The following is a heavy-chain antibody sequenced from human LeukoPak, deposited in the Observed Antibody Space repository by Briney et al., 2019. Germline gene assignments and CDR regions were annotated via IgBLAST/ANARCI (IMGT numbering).Heavy chain of an antibody. V-gene: IGHV3-9*03. CDR3: AKEGSSWSTFDY. D-gene: IGHD6-13*01. Sequence: PGGSLRLSCATSGFTFNDYAMYWVRQAPGKGLEWVLGISWNSRSIAYADSVKGRFTISRDNAKNSLYLQMNSLRPEDMALYYCAKEGSSWSTFDYWGQGTLVTVSS. J-gene: IGHJ4*02. CDR2: ISWNSRSI. CDR1: GFTFNDYA.